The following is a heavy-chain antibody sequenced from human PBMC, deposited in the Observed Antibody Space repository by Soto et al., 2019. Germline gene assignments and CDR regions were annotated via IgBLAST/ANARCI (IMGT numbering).Heavy chain of an antibody. Sequence: QVQLVESGGGVVQPGRSLRLSCAASGFTFSSYAMHWVRQAPGKGLEWVAVISYDGSNKYYADSVKGRFTISRDNSKNTLYLQMNRLRAEDTAVYCCARDGGYSNYERYFDYRGQGTLVTVSS. CDR1: GFTFSSYA. D-gene: IGHD4-4*01. CDR2: ISYDGSNK. CDR3: ARDGGYSNYERYFDY. J-gene: IGHJ4*02. V-gene: IGHV3-30-3*01.